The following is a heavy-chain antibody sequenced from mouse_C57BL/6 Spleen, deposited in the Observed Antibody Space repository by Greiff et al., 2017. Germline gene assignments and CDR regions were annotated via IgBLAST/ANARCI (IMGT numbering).Heavy chain of an antibody. V-gene: IGHV1-82*01. D-gene: IGHD2-4*01. CDR2: IYPGDGDT. J-gene: IGHJ1*03. CDR3: ARVDYDGYWYFDV. CDR1: GYAFSSSW. Sequence: VQLQQSGPELVKPGASVKISCKASGYAFSSSWMNWVKQRPGKGLEWIGRIYPGDGDTNYNGKFKGKATLTADKSSSTAYMQLSSLTSEDSAVYFCARVDYDGYWYFDVWGTGTTVTVSS.